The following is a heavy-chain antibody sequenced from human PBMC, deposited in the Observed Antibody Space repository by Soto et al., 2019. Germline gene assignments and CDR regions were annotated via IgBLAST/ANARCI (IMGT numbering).Heavy chain of an antibody. Sequence: GGSLRLSCAASGFTFSSYAMNWIRQAPGKGLEWVSGLKNGDDSAYYTDSVRGRFTISRDNSKNTLYLQMNSLRVDDTATYYCAKGEGTWYGVFAAWGQGSLVTVSS. D-gene: IGHD6-13*01. CDR1: GFTFSSYA. J-gene: IGHJ4*02. CDR2: LKNGDDSA. V-gene: IGHV3-23*01. CDR3: AKGEGTWYGVFAA.